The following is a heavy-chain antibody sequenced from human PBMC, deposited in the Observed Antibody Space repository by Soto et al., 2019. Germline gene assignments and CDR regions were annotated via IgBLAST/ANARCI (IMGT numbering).Heavy chain of an antibody. CDR1: GYRFTDYG. J-gene: IGHJ3*02. Sequence: ASVKVSCKASGYRFTDYGISWLRQAPGQGLEWMGWVSSYNGYTAYAQNLQGRISMTTDTSTSTVYVELRSLRSDDTAVYYCARDAYGARGACSDVFESWGKGTMVTVSS. V-gene: IGHV1-18*01. D-gene: IGHD2-21*02. CDR3: ARDAYGARGACSDVFES. CDR2: VSSYNGYT.